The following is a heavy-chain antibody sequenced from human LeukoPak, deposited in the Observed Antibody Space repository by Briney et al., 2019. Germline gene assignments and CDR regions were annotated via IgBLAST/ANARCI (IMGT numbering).Heavy chain of an antibody. Sequence: PSETLSLTCTVSGYSISSDYYWGLIRQPPGKGLEWIGSIYHSGSTYYNPSLKSRVTISMDTSKNQFSLKLSSVTAADTAVYYCAWKYYYDSSGYFYVGWWGRGILVTVSS. CDR3: AWKYYYDSSGYFYVGW. CDR2: IYHSGST. D-gene: IGHD3-22*01. J-gene: IGHJ4*02. CDR1: GYSISSDYY. V-gene: IGHV4-38-2*02.